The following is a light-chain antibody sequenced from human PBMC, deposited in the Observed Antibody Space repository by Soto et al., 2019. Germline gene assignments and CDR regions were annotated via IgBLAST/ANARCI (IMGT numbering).Light chain of an antibody. J-gene: IGLJ1*01. V-gene: IGLV2-14*01. CDR2: DVR. CDR1: SSDVGGYNY. CDR3: SSYTTISTYV. Sequence: SVLTQPASVPGSPGQSITISCTGTSSDVGGYNYVSWYQQHPGKAPKLMIYDVRNRPSGVSNRFSGSKSVNTASLTISGLQAEDEADYYCSSYTTISTYVFGTGTKVTVL.